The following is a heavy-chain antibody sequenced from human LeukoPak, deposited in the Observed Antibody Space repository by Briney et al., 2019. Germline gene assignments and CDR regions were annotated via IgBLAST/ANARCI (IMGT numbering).Heavy chain of an antibody. V-gene: IGHV1-69*06. D-gene: IGHD2-21*02. CDR3: VVVTAIRPY. J-gene: IGHJ4*02. Sequence: SVKVSCKASGYTFTSYGISWVRQAPGQGLEWMGGIIPIFGTANYAQKFRGRVTITADKSTSTAYMELSSLRSDDTAVYYCVVVTAIRPYWGQGTLVTASS. CDR1: GYTFTSYG. CDR2: IIPIFGTA.